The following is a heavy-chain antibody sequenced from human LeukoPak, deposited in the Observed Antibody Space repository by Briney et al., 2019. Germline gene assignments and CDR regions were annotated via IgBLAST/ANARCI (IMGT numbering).Heavy chain of an antibody. V-gene: IGHV4-34*01. Sequence: PSETLSLTCAVYGGSFSGYHRTWIRQSPGKGLEWIGDINPSGSTYYNPSLKSRLTISVDTPKNQFSLKLRSVTAADTAVYYCARGRHDITMIVVVMTSVSYYLDVWGKGTTVTVS. CDR2: INPSGST. CDR3: ARGRHDITMIVVVMTSVSYYLDV. D-gene: IGHD3-22*01. CDR1: GGSFSGYH. J-gene: IGHJ6*03.